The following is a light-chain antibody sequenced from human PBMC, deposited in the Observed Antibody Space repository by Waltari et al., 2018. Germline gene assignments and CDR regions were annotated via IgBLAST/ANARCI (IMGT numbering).Light chain of an antibody. V-gene: IGLV2-14*03. Sequence: QSALTQPASVSASPGQSITISCTGTASDIGNHNFVSWYRQHPGKAPQLVIYDVSRRPSDISPRFSGSKSGTTASLTIFGLQPEDEADYYCNSYTTKDTLVVFGGGTKLTVL. J-gene: IGLJ3*02. CDR3: NSYTTKDTLVV. CDR2: DVS. CDR1: ASDIGNHNF.